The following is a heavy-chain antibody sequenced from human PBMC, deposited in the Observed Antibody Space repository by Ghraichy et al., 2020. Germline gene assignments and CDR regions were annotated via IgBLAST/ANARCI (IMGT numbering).Heavy chain of an antibody. CDR3: ARDDQHRSTDY. CDR2: IWFDETNR. CDR1: GFIFRNYG. V-gene: IGHV3-33*01. D-gene: IGHD1-14*01. J-gene: IGHJ4*02. Sequence: GGSLRLSCSASGFIFRNYGIHWVRQAPGKGLEWVAVIWFDETNRYYADSVQGRFTISRDNSKNTVSLQMDSLRAEDTGVYYCARDDQHRSTDYWGQGTLVTVSS.